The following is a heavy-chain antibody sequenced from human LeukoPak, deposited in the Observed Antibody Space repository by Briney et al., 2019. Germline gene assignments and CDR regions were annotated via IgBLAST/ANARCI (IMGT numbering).Heavy chain of an antibody. D-gene: IGHD1-26*01. CDR2: IYHDGST. Sequence: SETLSLTCTVSGDSITITNYYWGWIRQPPGKGLEWGGNIYHDGSTYYNPSLKSRVSISVDTSKNQFSLKLSSVTAADTAVYYCASQLLTVYYFDYWGQGTLVTVSS. CDR3: ASQLLTVYYFDY. CDR1: GDSITITNYY. J-gene: IGHJ4*02. V-gene: IGHV4-39*07.